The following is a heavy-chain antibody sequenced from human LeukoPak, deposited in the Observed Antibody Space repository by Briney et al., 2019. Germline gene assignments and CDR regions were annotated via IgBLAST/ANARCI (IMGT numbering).Heavy chain of an antibody. V-gene: IGHV4-38-2*02. CDR1: GYSISSGYY. D-gene: IGHD3-10*01. CDR2: IYHSGST. J-gene: IGHJ4*02. Sequence: SSETLSLTCTVSGYSISSGYYWGWIRQPPGKGLEWIGSIYHSGSTYYNPSLKSRVTISVDRSKNQFSLKLSSVTAADTAVYYCAREYGSGSYSHFDYWGQGTLVTVSS. CDR3: AREYGSGSYSHFDY.